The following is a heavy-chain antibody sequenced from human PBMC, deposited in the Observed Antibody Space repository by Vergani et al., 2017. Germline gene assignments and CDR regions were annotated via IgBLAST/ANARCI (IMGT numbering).Heavy chain of an antibody. V-gene: IGHV4-39*01. Sequence: QLQLQESGPGLVKPSETLSLTCTVSGDSISQSSYYWGWIRQPPGKGLEWVGRIYYSGSTSYNPSLKSRVTISVDTSKNQFSLKLRSVTAADTAVYYCARVVSYFDILTGYHKGPRYYFDYWGQGTLVTVSS. CDR3: ARVVSYFDILTGYHKGPRYYFDY. D-gene: IGHD3-9*01. J-gene: IGHJ4*02. CDR2: IYYSGST. CDR1: GDSISQSSYY.